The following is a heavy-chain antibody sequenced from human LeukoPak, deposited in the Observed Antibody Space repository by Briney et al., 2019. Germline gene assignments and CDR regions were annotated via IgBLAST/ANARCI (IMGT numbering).Heavy chain of an antibody. J-gene: IGHJ4*02. Sequence: PSETLSLTXTVSGGSISSGSYYWSWIRQPAGKGLEWIGRIYTSGSTNYNPSLKSRVTISVDTSKNQFSLKLSSVTAADTAVYYCARGDFWSGYYFYWGQGTLVTVSS. CDR3: ARGDFWSGYYFY. D-gene: IGHD3-3*01. V-gene: IGHV4-61*02. CDR2: IYTSGST. CDR1: GGSISSGSYY.